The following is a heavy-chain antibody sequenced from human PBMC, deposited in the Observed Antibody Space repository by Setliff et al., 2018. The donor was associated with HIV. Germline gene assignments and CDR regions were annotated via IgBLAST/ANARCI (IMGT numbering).Heavy chain of an antibody. V-gene: IGHV1-69*13. CDR2: IIPVFGSA. J-gene: IGHJ4*02. CDR3: ARDRAEADVGGGVRGPTYFCDY. CDR1: GGTFSTSA. D-gene: IGHD3-16*01. Sequence: VKVSCKASGGTFSTSAISWVRQAPGRGLEWMGGIIPVFGSAHYAQKFQDRITSTTDESTSSVFVELSNLRPDDTAIYYCARDRAEADVGGGVRGPTYFCDYWGQGTLVTVSS.